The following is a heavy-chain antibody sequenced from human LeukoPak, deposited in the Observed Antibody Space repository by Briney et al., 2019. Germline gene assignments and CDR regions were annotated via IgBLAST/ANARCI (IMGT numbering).Heavy chain of an antibody. CDR1: GGSISSYY. D-gene: IGHD4-11*01. Sequence: PSETLSLTCTVPGGSISSYYWSWLRQPPGKGLEWIGYIYYSGSTNYNPSLTSRVTISVDTSKNQFSLKLSSVTAADTAVYYCASSPGNYGLYYYYYMDVWGKGTTVTVSS. J-gene: IGHJ6*03. V-gene: IGHV4-59*01. CDR3: ASSPGNYGLYYYYYMDV. CDR2: IYYSGST.